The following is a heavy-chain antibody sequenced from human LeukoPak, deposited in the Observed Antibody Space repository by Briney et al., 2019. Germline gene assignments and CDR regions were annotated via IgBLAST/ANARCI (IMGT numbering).Heavy chain of an antibody. CDR1: GGSIRSYY. CDR3: ARVGGLLFFDY. CDR2: IYYSGST. J-gene: IGHJ4*02. Sequence: PSETLSLTCTVSGGSIRSYYWSWIRQPPGKGLEWIGYIYYSGSTNYNPSLKSRVTISVDTSKNQFSLKLSSVTAADTAVYYCARVGGLLFFDYWGQGTLVTVSS. V-gene: IGHV4-59*01. D-gene: IGHD2-21*02.